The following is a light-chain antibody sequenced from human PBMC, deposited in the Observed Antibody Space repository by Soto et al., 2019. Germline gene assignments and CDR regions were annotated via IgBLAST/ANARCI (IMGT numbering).Light chain of an antibody. Sequence: QSALTHPASVSGSPGQSITISCTGTSSDVGGYNYVSWYQQHPGKAPKLLIYEVSTRPSGVSNRFSGSKSGNTASLTISGLQADDEADYYCSSYTTSSTLGVFGTGTKLTVL. CDR3: SSYTTSSTLGV. V-gene: IGLV2-14*01. CDR2: EVS. J-gene: IGLJ1*01. CDR1: SSDVGGYNY.